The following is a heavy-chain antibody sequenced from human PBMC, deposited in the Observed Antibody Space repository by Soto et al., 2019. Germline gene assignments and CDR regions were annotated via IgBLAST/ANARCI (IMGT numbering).Heavy chain of an antibody. CDR1: GYTFSAFW. D-gene: IGHD2-8*01. V-gene: IGHV5-10-1*01. Sequence: GESLKISCQASGYTFSAFWITWVRQMPGKGLEWMATIDPRDSYSNYSLSFQGHVTISADKSIGSAYLHWSTLEASDTAIYYCARPSTGFCTKTTCQHYFGMDGWGQGTTVTVSS. CDR2: IDPRDSYS. CDR3: ARPSTGFCTKTTCQHYFGMDG. J-gene: IGHJ6*02.